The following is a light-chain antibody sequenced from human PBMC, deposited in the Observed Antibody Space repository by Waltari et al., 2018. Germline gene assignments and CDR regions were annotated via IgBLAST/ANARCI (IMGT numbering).Light chain of an antibody. Sequence: SYELTQPPSLSVSPGQTATITCSGDRLAHKYVSGYQQKPGHSPLLVIYPDTKRPAGIPERCSGSNSGNTATLTISGTPPLDEADYYCQVWDSHTVVFGGGTKLTVL. CDR3: QVWDSHTVV. V-gene: IGLV3-1*01. J-gene: IGLJ2*01. CDR1: RLAHKY. CDR2: PDT.